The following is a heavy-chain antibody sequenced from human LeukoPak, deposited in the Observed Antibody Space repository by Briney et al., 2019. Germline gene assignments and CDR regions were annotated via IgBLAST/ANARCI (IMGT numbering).Heavy chain of an antibody. D-gene: IGHD6-19*01. J-gene: IGHJ4*02. CDR2: IYYSGRT. CDR3: ARGAGGWYAFDY. Sequence: SETLSLTCTVSGGSISSSSYYWGWIRQPPGKGLEWIGSIYYSGRTYYNPCLKSRGTISVDTSKNQFSLKLSSVPAADTAVYYCARGAGGWYAFDYWGQGTLVTVSS. CDR1: GGSISSSSYY. V-gene: IGHV4-39*01.